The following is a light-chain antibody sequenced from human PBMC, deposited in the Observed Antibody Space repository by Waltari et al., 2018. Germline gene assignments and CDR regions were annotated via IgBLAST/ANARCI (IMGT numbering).Light chain of an antibody. J-gene: IGLJ2*01. V-gene: IGLV2-14*01. CDR1: SSDAGGSNY. CDR2: DVS. Sequence: QSALTQPASVSGSPGQSITISCTGTSSDAGGSNYVSWYQQHPGKAPKLMIYDVSNRPSGVSNRFSGSKSGNTASLTISGLQAEDEADYYCSSYTSTDVVFGGGTKLTVL. CDR3: SSYTSTDVV.